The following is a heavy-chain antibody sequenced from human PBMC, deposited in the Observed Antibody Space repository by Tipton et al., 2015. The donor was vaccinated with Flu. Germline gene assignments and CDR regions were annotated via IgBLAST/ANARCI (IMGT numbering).Heavy chain of an antibody. V-gene: IGHV4-59*08. J-gene: IGHJ6*02. CDR1: GGSISSYY. CDR3: ARDSAAHYGMDV. Sequence: GLVKPSETLSLTCTVSGGSISSYYWSWIRQPPGKGLEWIGYIYYSGSTNYNPSLKSRVTISVDTSKNQFSLKLSSVTAADTAGYYCARDSAAHYGMDVWGQGTTVTVS. CDR2: IYYSGST. D-gene: IGHD6-13*01.